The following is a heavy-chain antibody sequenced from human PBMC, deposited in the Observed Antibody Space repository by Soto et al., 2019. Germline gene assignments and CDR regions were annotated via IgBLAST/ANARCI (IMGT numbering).Heavy chain of an antibody. CDR1: RFTFSSYG. J-gene: IGHJ4*02. Sequence: VGSLRLSCAASRFTFSSYGMHWVRQAPGKGLEWVAVISYDGTKKHYADSVKGRFTISRDNSKNTLSLQMNSLRPEDTAVYYCARDWHSLDYWGQGTLVPVSS. V-gene: IGHV3-30*03. CDR3: ARDWHSLDY. CDR2: ISYDGTKK.